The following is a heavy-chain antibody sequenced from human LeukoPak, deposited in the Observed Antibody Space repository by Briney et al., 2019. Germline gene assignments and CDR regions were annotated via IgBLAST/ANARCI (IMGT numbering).Heavy chain of an antibody. CDR2: ISGSGGST. Sequence: PGGTLRLSCAASGFTFSSYGMSWVRQAPGKGLEWVSAISGSGGSTYYADSVKGRFTISRDNSKNTLYLQMNSLRAEDTAVYYCAKGSGYYSYNWFDPWGQGTLVTVSS. CDR1: GFTFSSYG. V-gene: IGHV3-23*01. D-gene: IGHD3-22*01. CDR3: AKGSGYYSYNWFDP. J-gene: IGHJ5*02.